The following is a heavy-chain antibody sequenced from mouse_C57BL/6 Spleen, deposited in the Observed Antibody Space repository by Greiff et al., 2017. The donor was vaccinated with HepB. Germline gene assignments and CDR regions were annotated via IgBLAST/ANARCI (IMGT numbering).Heavy chain of an antibody. CDR1: GFSLTSYG. Sequence: VMLVESGPGLVAPSQSLSITCTVSGFSLTSYGVDWVRQPPGKGLEWLGVIWGGGSTNYNSALMSRLSISKDNSKSQVFLKMNSLQTDDTAMYYCAKRKIYDGYYDYAMDYWGQGTSVTVSS. CDR3: AKRKIYDGYYDYAMDY. D-gene: IGHD2-3*01. CDR2: IWGGGST. V-gene: IGHV2-9*01. J-gene: IGHJ4*01.